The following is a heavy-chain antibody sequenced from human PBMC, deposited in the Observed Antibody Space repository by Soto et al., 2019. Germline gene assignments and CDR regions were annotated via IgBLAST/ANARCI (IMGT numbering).Heavy chain of an antibody. CDR2: IYYSGST. CDR3: ARDETVAMTFDY. V-gene: IGHV4-30-4*01. J-gene: IGHJ4*02. Sequence: SETLSLTCTVSGGSISSGDYYWSWIRQPPGKGLEWIGYIYYSGSTYYNPSLKSRVTISVDTSKNQFALKLSSVTAADTAVYYCARDETVAMTFDYWGQRPLVTVSS. CDR1: GGSISSGDYY.